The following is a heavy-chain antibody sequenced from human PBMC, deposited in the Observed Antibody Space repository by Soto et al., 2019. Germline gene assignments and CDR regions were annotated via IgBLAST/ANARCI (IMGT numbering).Heavy chain of an antibody. CDR3: ARSVFP. J-gene: IGHJ5*02. CDR1: GDSISSSNW. CDR2: INYSRST. V-gene: IGHV4-4*02. Sequence: SETLSLTCAVSGDSISSSNWWNWVRQPPGKGLEWLAEINYSRSTNYNPSIRSRVTISVDKSKNQFSLKLTSVTAADTAVYYCARSVFPWGQGTLVTVSS.